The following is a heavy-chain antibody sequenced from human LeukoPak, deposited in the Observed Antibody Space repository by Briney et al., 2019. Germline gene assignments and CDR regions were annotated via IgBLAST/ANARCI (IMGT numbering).Heavy chain of an antibody. Sequence: PGGSLRLSCAASGFTFSSYNMNWVRQAPGKGLEWVSYISSSGSTIYYADSVKGRFTISRDNAKNSLYLQMNSLRAEDTAVYYCARRMGAIVYFDYWGQGTLVTVSS. J-gene: IGHJ4*02. D-gene: IGHD1-26*01. CDR2: ISSSGSTI. CDR3: ARRMGAIVYFDY. V-gene: IGHV3-48*04. CDR1: GFTFSSYN.